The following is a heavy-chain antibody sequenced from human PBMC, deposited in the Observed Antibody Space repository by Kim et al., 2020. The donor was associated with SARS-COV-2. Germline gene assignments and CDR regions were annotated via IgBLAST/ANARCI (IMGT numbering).Heavy chain of an antibody. CDR1: GYSFTSYW. CDR2: IYPGDSDT. Sequence: GESLKISCKGSGYSFTSYWIGWVRQMPGKGLEWMGIIYPGDSDTRYSPSFQGQVTISADKSISTAYLQWSSLKASDTAMYYCARQKEYSSSWHPFDPWGQGTLVTVSS. CDR3: ARQKEYSSSWHPFDP. V-gene: IGHV5-51*01. D-gene: IGHD6-13*01. J-gene: IGHJ5*02.